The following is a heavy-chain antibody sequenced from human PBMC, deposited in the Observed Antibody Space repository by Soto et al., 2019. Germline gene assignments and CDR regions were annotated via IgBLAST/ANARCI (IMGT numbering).Heavy chain of an antibody. V-gene: IGHV1-2*02. Sequence: QVQLLQSGAEVKKPGASVKVSCKASGYTFTGYYMHWVRQAPGQGLEWMGWINPNSGGTNYAQKFQGRVTMTRDTSISTAYMELSRLRSDDTAVYYSAIATVTTRHYYYYYGMDVWGQGTTVTVSS. CDR2: INPNSGGT. CDR3: AIATVTTRHYYYYYGMDV. J-gene: IGHJ6*02. CDR1: GYTFTGYY. D-gene: IGHD4-17*01.